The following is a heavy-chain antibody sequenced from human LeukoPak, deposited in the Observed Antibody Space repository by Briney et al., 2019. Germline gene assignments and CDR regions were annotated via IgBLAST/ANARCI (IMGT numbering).Heavy chain of an antibody. Sequence: PGGSLRLSCAASGFTFSSYAMSWVRQAPGKGLEWVSAISGSGGSTYYADSVKGRFTISRDNSKNTLYLQMNSLRAEDTAVYYCAKDEYVVVTAQAFDYWGQGTLVTVSS. CDR3: AKDEYVVVTAQAFDY. CDR2: ISGSGGST. J-gene: IGHJ4*02. CDR1: GFTFSSYA. V-gene: IGHV3-23*01. D-gene: IGHD2-21*02.